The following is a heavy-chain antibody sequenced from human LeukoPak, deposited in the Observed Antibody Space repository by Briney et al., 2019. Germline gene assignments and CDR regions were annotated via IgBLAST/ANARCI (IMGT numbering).Heavy chain of an antibody. CDR1: GGSISSYY. D-gene: IGHD6-13*01. Sequence: PSETLSLTCTVSGGSISSYYWSWIRQPAGMGLEWIGRIYTSGSTNYNPSLKSRVTMSVDTSKNQFSLKLSSVTAADTAVYYCARDPADSSPYYYYMDVWGKGTTVTVSS. CDR2: IYTSGST. CDR3: ARDPADSSPYYYYMDV. J-gene: IGHJ6*03. V-gene: IGHV4-4*07.